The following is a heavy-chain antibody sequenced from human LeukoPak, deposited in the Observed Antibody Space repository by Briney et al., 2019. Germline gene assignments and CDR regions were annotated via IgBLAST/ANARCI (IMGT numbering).Heavy chain of an antibody. D-gene: IGHD2-21*02. CDR3: ARSRRTYCGGDCYPFDY. Sequence: GSLRLSCAASGFTFSSCWMSWVRQAPGKGLEWVANIKQDGSEKYYVDSVKGRFTISRDNAKNSLYLQMNSLRAEDTAVYYCARSRRTYCGGDCYPFDYWGQGTLVTVSS. V-gene: IGHV3-7*01. J-gene: IGHJ4*02. CDR2: IKQDGSEK. CDR1: GFTFSSCW.